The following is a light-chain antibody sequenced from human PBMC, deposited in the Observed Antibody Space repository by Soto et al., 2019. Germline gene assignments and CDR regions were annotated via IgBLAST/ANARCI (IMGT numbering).Light chain of an antibody. CDR3: QQHNDYSHVT. V-gene: IGKV1-5*01. CDR2: DAS. Sequence: DIPMTQAPSTLSASVGDRVTISCRASQSISSFLAWYQHKPGKAPKLLIYDASTLQTGVPSRFRGSGFGTEFTLTISSLQPDDFATYYCQQHNDYSHVTFGQGTKVEIK. J-gene: IGKJ2*01. CDR1: QSISSF.